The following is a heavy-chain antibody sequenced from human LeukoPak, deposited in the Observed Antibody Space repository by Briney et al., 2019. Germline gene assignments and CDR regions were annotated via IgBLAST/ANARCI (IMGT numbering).Heavy chain of an antibody. CDR1: GGSISSGGYS. V-gene: IGHV4-30-2*01. Sequence: PSETLSLTCAVSGGSISSGGYSWSWIRQPPGKGLEWIGYIYHSGSTYYNPSLKSRVTISVDRSKNQFSLKLSSVTAADTAVYYCARATRGDPFHDAFDIWGQGTMVTVSS. J-gene: IGHJ3*02. D-gene: IGHD2-21*02. CDR3: ARATRGDPFHDAFDI. CDR2: IYHSGST.